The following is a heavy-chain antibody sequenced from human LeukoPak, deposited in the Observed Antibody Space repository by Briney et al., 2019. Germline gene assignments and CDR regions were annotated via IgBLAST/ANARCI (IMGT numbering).Heavy chain of an antibody. CDR3: ARHFWGHFSIAAAGYFDY. Sequence: SETLSLTCTVSGGSISSYYWSWIRQPPGKGLEWIGYIYYSGSTNYNPSLKSRVTISVDTSKNHFSLKLSSVSAADTAVYYCARHFWGHFSIAAAGYFDYWGQGILVTVSS. V-gene: IGHV4-59*08. CDR2: IYYSGST. CDR1: GGSISSYY. D-gene: IGHD6-13*01. J-gene: IGHJ4*02.